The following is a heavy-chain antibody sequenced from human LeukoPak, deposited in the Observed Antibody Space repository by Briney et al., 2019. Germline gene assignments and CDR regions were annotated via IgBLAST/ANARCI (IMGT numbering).Heavy chain of an antibody. CDR2: ISGSGGST. D-gene: IGHD2-2*02. CDR1: GFTFSSYA. J-gene: IGHJ4*02. V-gene: IGHV3-23*01. Sequence: GGSLRLSCAASGFTFSSYAMSWVRQAPGKGLEWVSAISGSGGSTYYADSVKCRFTISRDNSKNTLYLQMNSLRAEDTAVYYCAKDNPLGYCSSTSCYTYKYWGQGTLVTVSS. CDR3: AKDNPLGYCSSTSCYTYKY.